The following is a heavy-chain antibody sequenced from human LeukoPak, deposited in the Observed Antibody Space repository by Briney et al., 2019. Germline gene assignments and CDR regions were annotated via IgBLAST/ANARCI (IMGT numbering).Heavy chain of an antibody. CDR3: ARGDLGYCSGGSCYLPFLLDY. J-gene: IGHJ4*02. V-gene: IGHV1-69*13. CDR1: GGTFSSYA. CDR2: IIPIFGTA. D-gene: IGHD2-15*01. Sequence: SVKVSCKASGGTFSSYAISWVRQAPGQGLEWMGGIIPIFGTANYAQKFQGRVTITADESTSTAYMELSSLRSEDTAVYYCARGDLGYCSGGSCYLPFLLDYWGQGTLVTVSS.